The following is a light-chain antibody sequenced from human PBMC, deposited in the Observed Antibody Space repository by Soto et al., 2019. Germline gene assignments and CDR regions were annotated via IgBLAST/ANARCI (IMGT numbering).Light chain of an antibody. CDR2: KAP. V-gene: IGKV1-5*03. Sequence: DIQMTQSPSTLSASVGDRVTITCRASQTISTWLAWYQQKPGRAPKLLIYKAPSLESGVPSRFSGSGYGTEFTLTISSLQPDDFATYYCQQYNSYWTFGQGTKVEIK. CDR1: QTISTW. CDR3: QQYNSYWT. J-gene: IGKJ1*01.